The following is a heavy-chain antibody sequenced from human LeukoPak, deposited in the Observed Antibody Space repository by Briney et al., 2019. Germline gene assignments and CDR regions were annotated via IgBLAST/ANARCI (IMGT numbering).Heavy chain of an antibody. J-gene: IGHJ4*02. CDR2: ITSDSSTI. V-gene: IGHV3-48*01. Sequence: PGGSLRLSCAASGFSFNSYNMNWVRQAPGKGLEWISYITSDSSTIYYADSVKGRFTISRDNAESSLYLQMNSLRAEDTAVYYCATETIGRHYDYWGQGTLLTVSS. CDR3: ATETIGRHYDY. CDR1: GFSFNSYN. D-gene: IGHD1-14*01.